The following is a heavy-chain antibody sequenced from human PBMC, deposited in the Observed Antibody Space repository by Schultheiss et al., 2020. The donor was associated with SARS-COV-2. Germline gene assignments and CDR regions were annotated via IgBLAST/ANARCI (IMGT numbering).Heavy chain of an antibody. CDR3: AREGWWELLPYNWFDP. CDR2: INHSGST. D-gene: IGHD1-26*01. J-gene: IGHJ5*02. CDR1: GGSFSGYY. Sequence: SETLSLTCAVYGGSFSGYYWSWIRQPPGKGLEWIGEINHSGSTNYNPSLKSRVTISVDTSKNQFSLKLSSVTAADTAVYYCAREGWWELLPYNWFDPWGQGTLVTVSS. V-gene: IGHV4-34*01.